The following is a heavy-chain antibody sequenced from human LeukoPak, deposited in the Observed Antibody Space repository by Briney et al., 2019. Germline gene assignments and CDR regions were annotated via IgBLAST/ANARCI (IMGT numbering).Heavy chain of an antibody. V-gene: IGHV3-74*01. J-gene: IGHJ4*02. Sequence: GGSLRLSCAASGFTLSGYWIHWVRQVPGKGLVWVARINPDGSTTNYADSVKGRFTISRDNAKNTLYLQMNSLRAEDTAVYYCAIDFHGDHDYWGQGTLVTVSS. D-gene: IGHD4-17*01. CDR2: INPDGSTT. CDR3: AIDFHGDHDY. CDR1: GFTLSGYW.